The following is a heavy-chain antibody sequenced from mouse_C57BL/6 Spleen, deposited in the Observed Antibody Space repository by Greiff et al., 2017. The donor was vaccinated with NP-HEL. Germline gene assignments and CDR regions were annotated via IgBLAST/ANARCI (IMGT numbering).Heavy chain of an antibody. CDR2: INPSSGYT. CDR1: GYTFTSYW. Sequence: VQLQQSGAELAKPGASVKLSCKASGYTFTSYWMHWVKQRPGQGLEWIGYINPSSGYTKYNQKFKDKATLTADKSSSTAYMQLSSLTYEDSAVYYCARGDYSTPYYCDYWGQGTTLTVSS. CDR3: ARGDYSTPYYCDY. J-gene: IGHJ2*01. V-gene: IGHV1-7*01. D-gene: IGHD2-5*01.